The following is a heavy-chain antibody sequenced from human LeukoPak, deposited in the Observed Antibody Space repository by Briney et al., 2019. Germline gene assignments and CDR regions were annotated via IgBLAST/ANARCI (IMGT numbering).Heavy chain of an antibody. D-gene: IGHD5-12*01. CDR1: GFTFSSYG. CDR3: AKGGYSGYEWGSYFDC. CDR2: IWYDGSNK. J-gene: IGHJ4*02. V-gene: IGHV3-33*06. Sequence: GGSLRLSCAASGFTFSSYGMHWVRQAPGKGLEWVAVIWYDGSNKYYADSVKVRFTISRDNSKNTLYLQMNSLRAEDTAVYYCAKGGYSGYEWGSYFDCWGQGTLVTVYS.